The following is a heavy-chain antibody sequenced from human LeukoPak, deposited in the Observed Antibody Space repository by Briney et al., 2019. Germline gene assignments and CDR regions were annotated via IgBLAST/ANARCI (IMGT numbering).Heavy chain of an antibody. Sequence: GGSLRLSCEASGFTFSRNWMHWVRQAPGKGLVWVSRIKRDGKTNYAESVKGRFTISRDNAKNTVSLQMDSLRAEDTGVYYCARAPSEVGGYYPVYFRQLGQGTLVTVS. CDR3: ARAPSEVGGYYPVYFRQ. D-gene: IGHD3-22*01. J-gene: IGHJ1*01. V-gene: IGHV3-74*01. CDR1: GFTFSRNW. CDR2: IKRDGKT.